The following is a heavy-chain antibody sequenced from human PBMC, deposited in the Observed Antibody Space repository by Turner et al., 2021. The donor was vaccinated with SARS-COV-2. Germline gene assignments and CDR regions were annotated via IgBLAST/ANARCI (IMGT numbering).Heavy chain of an antibody. CDR1: GFTFSNYA. D-gene: IGHD1-26*01. J-gene: IGHJ6*02. Sequence: QVQLVESGGGVVQPGRSLRLSCAASGFTFSNYAMHWVRQAPGKGLEWVAFISYDGSNKYYADSVKGRFTISRDNSKNTLYLQMNSLRAEDTAVYYCARDRIIWDRGVYYYYGMDVCGQGTTVTVSS. V-gene: IGHV3-30-3*01. CDR3: ARDRIIWDRGVYYYYGMDV. CDR2: ISYDGSNK.